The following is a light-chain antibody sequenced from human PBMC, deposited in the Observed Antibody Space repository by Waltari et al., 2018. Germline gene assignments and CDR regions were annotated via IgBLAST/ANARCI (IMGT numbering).Light chain of an antibody. V-gene: IGKV3-20*01. CDR3: QQYGSSPT. CDR1: QSVKTNY. Sequence: EVVLTQSPGTLSLSPGDRATLSCWASQSVKTNYLAWYQQRPGQTPRLLIYGASVRATGIPDRFTGSGSETVFRLTISRLEPEDSALYYCQQYGSSPTFGQGTRLEIK. J-gene: IGKJ5*01. CDR2: GAS.